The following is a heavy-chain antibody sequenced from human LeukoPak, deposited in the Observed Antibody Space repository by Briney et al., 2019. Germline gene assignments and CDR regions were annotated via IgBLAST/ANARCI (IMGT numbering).Heavy chain of an antibody. J-gene: IGHJ4*02. Sequence: GKSLRLSCAASGFTFRSYAIHWVRQAPGKGLEWVSAISESGSGTYYADSVKGRFTISRDNSKDTLSLQMNSLRAEDTAVYYCAKDIAQGYTFGSIEQDYWGQGTLVTVSS. CDR2: ISESGSGT. V-gene: IGHV3-23*01. CDR1: GFTFRSYA. D-gene: IGHD5-18*01. CDR3: AKDIAQGYTFGSIEQDY.